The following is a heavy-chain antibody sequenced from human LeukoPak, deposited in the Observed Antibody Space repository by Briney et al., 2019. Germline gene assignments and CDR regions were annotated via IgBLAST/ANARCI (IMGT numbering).Heavy chain of an antibody. CDR3: ARRVGYCSSTSCYTSGDYNWFDP. Sequence: GASLQISCKGSGSSFTSYWIGWVRPLPGKGLEWMGIIYPGDSDTRYSPSLQGQVTISADKSISTAYLQWSSLKASDTAMYYCARRVGYCSSTSCYTSGDYNWFDPWGQGTLVTVSS. J-gene: IGHJ5*02. V-gene: IGHV5-51*01. CDR2: IYPGDSDT. D-gene: IGHD2-2*02. CDR1: GSSFTSYW.